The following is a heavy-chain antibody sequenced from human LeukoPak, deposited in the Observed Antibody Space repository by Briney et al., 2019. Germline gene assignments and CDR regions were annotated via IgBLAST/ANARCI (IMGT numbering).Heavy chain of an antibody. CDR2: VKSEPEGGTT. J-gene: IGHJ4*02. CDR1: GFTFSYAW. D-gene: IGHD2-21*01. V-gene: IGHV3-15*01. Sequence: PGGSLRLSCAASGFTFSYAWMSWGRQVPGKGLEWGGRVKSEPEGGTTDYTAPVEGRFTISRDDSRNTLYMQMNSLTAEDTGVYYCTAARPRLSNTVWWLLYWGQGALVTVSS. CDR3: TAARPRLSNTVWWLLY.